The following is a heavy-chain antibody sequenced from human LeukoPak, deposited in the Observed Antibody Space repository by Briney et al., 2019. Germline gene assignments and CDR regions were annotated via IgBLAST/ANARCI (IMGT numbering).Heavy chain of an antibody. D-gene: IGHD3-22*01. CDR3: ARAQQYYYDSSGYSDY. Sequence: ASVKVSCKASGYTFTSYGISWVRQAPGQGLEWMGWISAYNGNTNYAQKLQGRVTMPTDTSTSTAYMELRSLRSDDTAVYYCARAQQYYYDSSGYSDYWGQGTLVTVSS. J-gene: IGHJ4*02. V-gene: IGHV1-18*01. CDR2: ISAYNGNT. CDR1: GYTFTSYG.